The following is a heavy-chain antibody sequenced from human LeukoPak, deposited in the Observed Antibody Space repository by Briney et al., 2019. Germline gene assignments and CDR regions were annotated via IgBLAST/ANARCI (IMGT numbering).Heavy chain of an antibody. CDR2: INYNSGGT. J-gene: IGHJ1*01. CDR1: GYTFTGYY. CDR3: ARGQSSEHFQY. V-gene: IGHV1-2*02. D-gene: IGHD4-11*01. Sequence: ASVKVSCKASGYTFTGYYMHWVRQAPGQGLEWMGWINYNSGGTNYPLKFQGRVTMTRDTSIGTAYMELSSLTSDDTAVYYCARGQSSEHFQYWGQGTLVTVSS.